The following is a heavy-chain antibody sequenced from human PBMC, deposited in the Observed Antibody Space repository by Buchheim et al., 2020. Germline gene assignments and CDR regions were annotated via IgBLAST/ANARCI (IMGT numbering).Heavy chain of an antibody. J-gene: IGHJ5*02. D-gene: IGHD3-10*01. V-gene: IGHV3-15*01. CDR3: ATGPYGSGTYPLES. Sequence: EVPLVESGGGLVKPGGSLRLSCVGSGFTFSDAWMRWVRQAPGKGLEWVGQIKSETDGGTTDFAAPVKGRFTISRDDLRNTVYLEMNSLKAEDTAVYYCATGPYGSGTYPLESWGQGTL. CDR2: IKSETDGGTT. CDR1: GFTFSDAW.